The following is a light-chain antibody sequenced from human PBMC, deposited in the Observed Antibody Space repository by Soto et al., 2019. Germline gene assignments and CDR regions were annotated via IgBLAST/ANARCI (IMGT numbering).Light chain of an antibody. CDR1: SSDVGGYNH. CDR3: SSYTTSNTWL. CDR2: EVS. J-gene: IGLJ3*02. Sequence: QSALTQPASVSGSPGQSISISCTGTSSDVGGYNHVSWYQQHPGKAPKLLIYEVSNRPSGVSYRFSGSKSANTASLTISGLQADDEADYYCSSYTTSNTWLFGGGTKLTVL. V-gene: IGLV2-14*01.